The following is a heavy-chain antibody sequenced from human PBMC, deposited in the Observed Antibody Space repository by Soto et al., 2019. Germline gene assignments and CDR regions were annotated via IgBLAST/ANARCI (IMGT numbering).Heavy chain of an antibody. CDR3: ARLFGGYNENHDDEFDI. CDR1: GFSFSRFA. D-gene: IGHD3-10*02. J-gene: IGHJ3*02. CDR2: ITYDGSNQ. Sequence: QVQLVAFGGGVVQPGRSLRLSCAGSGFSFSRFAIHWVRQAPGKGLEWVAVITYDGSNQYYADSVKGRFTGSRDNSKSTVYLQMNSLRSEDTAVYYCARLFGGYNENHDDEFDIWGRGTMVPVSS. V-gene: IGHV3-30-3*01.